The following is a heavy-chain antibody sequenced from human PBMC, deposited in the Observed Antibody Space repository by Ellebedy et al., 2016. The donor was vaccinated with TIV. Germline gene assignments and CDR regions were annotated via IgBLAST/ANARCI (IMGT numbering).Heavy chain of an antibody. V-gene: IGHV1-2*02. J-gene: IGHJ5*02. CDR3: ASLPHYGDSGP. CDR2: LNPNSGDT. D-gene: IGHD4-17*01. Sequence: AASVKVSCKASGYTFTGYYIHWVRQAPGQGLEWVGWLNPNSGDTNYAQKFQGRVTMTRDTSISTAYMELSRLRSDDTAVYYCASLPHYGDSGPWGQGTLVTVSS. CDR1: GYTFTGYY.